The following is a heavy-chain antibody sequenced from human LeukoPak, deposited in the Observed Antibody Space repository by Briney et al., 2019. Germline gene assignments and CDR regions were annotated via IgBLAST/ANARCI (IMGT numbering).Heavy chain of an antibody. CDR3: ARARGYCDSVLCYPFYFGLDV. J-gene: IGHJ6*02. CDR2: INGAGTTI. Sequence: GSLLLSCAASGFAFIDYYMTWIRQAPGKGLEWVAYINGAGTTIYSADSVKGRFTISRDNAKYSLYLQMNSLRAEDTAVYYCARARGYCDSVLCYPFYFGLDVWGQGTTATVSS. V-gene: IGHV3-11*01. D-gene: IGHD2/OR15-2a*01. CDR1: GFAFIDYY.